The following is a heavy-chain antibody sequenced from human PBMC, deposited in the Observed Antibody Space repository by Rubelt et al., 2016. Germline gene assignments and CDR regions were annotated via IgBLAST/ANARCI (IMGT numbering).Heavy chain of an antibody. D-gene: IGHD1/OR15-1a*01. Sequence: SSYGMHWVRQAPGKGLEWVAVIWYDGSNKYYADSVKGRFTISRDNVKNTLYLQMNSLTTDDTAVYYCAREIIVTGKTVDYWGQGTLVTVSS. CDR1: SSYG. CDR2: IWYDGSNK. CDR3: AREIIVTGKTVDY. V-gene: IGHV3-33*01. J-gene: IGHJ4*02.